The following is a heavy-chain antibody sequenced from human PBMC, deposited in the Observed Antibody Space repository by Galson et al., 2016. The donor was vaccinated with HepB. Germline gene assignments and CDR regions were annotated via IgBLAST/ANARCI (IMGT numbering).Heavy chain of an antibody. CDR1: GSTFSYYA. J-gene: IGHJ4*02. D-gene: IGHD3-10*01. Sequence: SLRLSCAASGSTFSYYAMHWVRQAPGKGLEWVAVISYDGSNKYYADSVKGRFTISGDNSKNTLYLQMNSLRAEDTAVYFCARTITPAPIPLFDSWGQGTLVTVSS. CDR3: ARTITPAPIPLFDS. V-gene: IGHV3-30-3*01. CDR2: ISYDGSNK.